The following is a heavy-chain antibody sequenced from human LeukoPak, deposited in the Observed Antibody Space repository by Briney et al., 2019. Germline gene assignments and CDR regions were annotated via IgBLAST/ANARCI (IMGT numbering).Heavy chain of an antibody. CDR3: AKERYGDDVGAFDS. J-gene: IGHJ3*01. CDR1: GFTFSSYA. Sequence: GGSLRLSCAASGFTFSSYAMSWVRQAPGKGLEWVSAISGSGGSTCYADSVKGRFTISRDNSKNTLYLQMNSLRAGDTALYYCAKERYGDDVGAFDSWGQGTMVTVSS. V-gene: IGHV3-23*01. CDR2: ISGSGGST. D-gene: IGHD2-21*02.